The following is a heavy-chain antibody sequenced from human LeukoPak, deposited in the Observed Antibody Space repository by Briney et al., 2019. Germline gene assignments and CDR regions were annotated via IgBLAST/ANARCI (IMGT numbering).Heavy chain of an antibody. CDR2: ISYDGSNK. J-gene: IGHJ4*02. D-gene: IGHD3-22*01. CDR3: ARDYYDSSGYYPWGY. Sequence: GGSLRLSCAASGFTFSSYGMHWVRQAPGKGLEWVAVISYDGSNKYYADSVKGRFTSSRDNSKNTLYLQMNSLRAEDTAVYYCARDYYDSSGYYPWGYWGQGTQVTVSS. CDR1: GFTFSSYG. V-gene: IGHV3-30*03.